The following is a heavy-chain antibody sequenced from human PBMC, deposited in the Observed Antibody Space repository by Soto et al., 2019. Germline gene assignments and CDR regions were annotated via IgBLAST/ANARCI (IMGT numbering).Heavy chain of an antibody. V-gene: IGHV4-59*08. J-gene: IGHJ4*02. CDR3: ARHEKGSSFDH. CDR2: IYDSENT. Sequence: ASETLSLTCSVSGGSIGRYYWSWIRQSPGKGLEWIGFIYDSENTNYNPSLKSRVTISGDTPKNQLSLTLSSVTAADTAIYYCARHEKGSSFDHWGQGALVTVSS. D-gene: IGHD6-6*01. CDR1: GGSIGRYY.